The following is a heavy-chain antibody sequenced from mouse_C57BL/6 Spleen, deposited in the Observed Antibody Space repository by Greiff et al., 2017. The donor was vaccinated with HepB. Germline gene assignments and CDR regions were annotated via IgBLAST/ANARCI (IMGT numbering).Heavy chain of an antibody. Sequence: QVQLQQSGPELVKPGASVKISCKASGYAFSSSWMNWVKQRPGKGLEWIGRIYPGDGDTNYNGKFKGKATLTADKSSSTAYLQLSSLTSEDSAVYFCARDGTTVLDYWGQGTTLTVSS. CDR1: GYAFSSSW. CDR3: ARDGTTVLDY. V-gene: IGHV1-82*01. CDR2: IYPGDGDT. J-gene: IGHJ2*01. D-gene: IGHD1-1*01.